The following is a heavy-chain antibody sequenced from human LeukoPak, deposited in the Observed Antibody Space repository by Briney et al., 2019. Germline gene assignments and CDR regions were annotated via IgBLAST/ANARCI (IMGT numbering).Heavy chain of an antibody. CDR2: IYYTGST. V-gene: IGHV4-59*11. J-gene: IGHJ5*02. D-gene: IGHD3-22*01. Sequence: PSETLSLTCTVSGGSIGSHTWSWIRQPPGKGLEWIGYIYYTGSTNYNPSLKSRVTMSVDTSKNQFSLELSSVTAADTAIYYCARGGYYYDSNGYNWFGPWGQGTLVTVSS. CDR1: GGSIGSHT. CDR3: ARGGYYYDSNGYNWFGP.